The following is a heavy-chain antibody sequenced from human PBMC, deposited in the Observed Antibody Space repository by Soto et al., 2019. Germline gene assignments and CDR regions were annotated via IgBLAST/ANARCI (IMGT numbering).Heavy chain of an antibody. CDR3: ARASETPSILAVALPYFFDY. J-gene: IGHJ4*02. CDR2: IYYSGSF. V-gene: IGHV4-59*12. Sequence: PSETLSLTCTVSGGSISSYYWSWIRQPPGKGLEWIGYIYYSGSFNYTPSLRGRVMISADTSKNQFTLRLSSVTAADTAVYYCARASETPSILAVALPYFFDYCGQGPLATVSS. CDR1: GGSISSYY. D-gene: IGHD6-19*01.